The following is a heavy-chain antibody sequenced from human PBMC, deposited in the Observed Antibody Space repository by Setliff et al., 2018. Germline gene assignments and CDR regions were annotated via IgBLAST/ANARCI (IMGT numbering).Heavy chain of an antibody. CDR3: ARDLGYDFWSGYDYYFDY. CDR2: IDQFGSQK. D-gene: IGHD3-3*01. CDR1: GFTFSNYW. V-gene: IGHV3-7*01. J-gene: IGHJ4*02. Sequence: LRLSCAASGFTFSNYWMSWVRQAPGKGLEWVANIDQFGSQKYYVDSVKGRFTISRDDAQNSLYLQMNSLRAEDTAVYYCARDLGYDFWSGYDYYFDYWGQGTLVTVSS.